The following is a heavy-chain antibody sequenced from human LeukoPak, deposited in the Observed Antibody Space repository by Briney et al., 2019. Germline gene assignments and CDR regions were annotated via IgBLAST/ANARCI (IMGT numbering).Heavy chain of an antibody. D-gene: IGHD4-17*01. CDR1: GFTFSSYE. Sequence: PGGSLRLSCAASGFTFSSYEMNWVRQAPGKGLEWVSYISSSGSTIYYADSVKGRFTISRDNAKNSLYLQMNSLRAEDTAVYYCARSTTVTNFGYWGQGTLVTVSS. CDR2: ISSSGSTI. J-gene: IGHJ4*02. V-gene: IGHV3-48*03. CDR3: ARSTTVTNFGY.